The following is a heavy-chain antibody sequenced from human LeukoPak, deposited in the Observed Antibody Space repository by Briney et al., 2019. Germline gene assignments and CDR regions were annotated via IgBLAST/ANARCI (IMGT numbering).Heavy chain of an antibody. V-gene: IGHV4-39*01. CDR2: IYYSGST. Sequence: SETLSLTCTVSGGSISSSSYYWGWIRQPPGKGLEWIGSIYYSGSTYYNPSLKSRVTISVDTSKNQFSLKLSSVTAADTAVYYCASWRSPYYDILTGYYGSRGEAFDIWGQGTMVTVSS. D-gene: IGHD3-9*01. CDR1: GGSISSSSYY. CDR3: ASWRSPYYDILTGYYGSRGEAFDI. J-gene: IGHJ3*02.